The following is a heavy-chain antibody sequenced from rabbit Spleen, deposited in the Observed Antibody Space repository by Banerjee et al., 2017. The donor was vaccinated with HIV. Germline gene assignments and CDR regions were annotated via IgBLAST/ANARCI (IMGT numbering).Heavy chain of an antibody. V-gene: IGHV1S45*01. CDR3: ARDTGSSFSSYGMDL. CDR2: IAGRSSGFT. CDR1: GFCFSNKAV. J-gene: IGHJ3*01. D-gene: IGHD8-1*01. Sequence: EQLMESGGGLVKPEGCLKLSCTASGFCFSNKAVMSRVREAPGKGLEWISCIAGRSSGFTYSATWAKGRFTCSKTSSTTVTLQMTSLTVSDTATYFCARDTGSSFSSYGMDLWGRAPWSPS.